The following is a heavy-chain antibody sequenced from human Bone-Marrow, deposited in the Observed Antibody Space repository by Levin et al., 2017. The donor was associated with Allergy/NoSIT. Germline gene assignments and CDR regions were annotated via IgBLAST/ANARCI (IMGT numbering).Heavy chain of an antibody. Sequence: HTGGSLRLSCAASGFSFSNYWMHWVRQAPGKGLVWVSRIFVDGSRITYADSVKGRFTISRDNARNTLYLQMNSLRAEDSAVYYCASLYGDHPSAGSDMDVWGQGTTVTVSS. J-gene: IGHJ6*02. CDR1: GFSFSNYW. D-gene: IGHD4-17*01. V-gene: IGHV3-74*01. CDR3: ASLYGDHPSAGSDMDV. CDR2: IFVDGSRI.